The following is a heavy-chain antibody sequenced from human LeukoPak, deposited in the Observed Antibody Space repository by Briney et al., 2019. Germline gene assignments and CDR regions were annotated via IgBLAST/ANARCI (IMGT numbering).Heavy chain of an antibody. CDR1: GGSVTNSSYY. CDR2: IYIGGNT. D-gene: IGHD5-18*01. V-gene: IGHV4-61*02. Sequence: SETLSLTCNVSGGSVTNSSYYWNWIRQSAGKGLEWIGRIYIGGNTNYNPSLKSRVTMSIDTSKSQFSLRLNSVTAADTAVYYCAREQLWSLGWFDPWGQGTLVTVSS. CDR3: AREQLWSLGWFDP. J-gene: IGHJ5*02.